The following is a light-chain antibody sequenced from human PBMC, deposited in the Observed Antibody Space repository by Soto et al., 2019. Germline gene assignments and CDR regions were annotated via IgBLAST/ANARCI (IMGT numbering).Light chain of an antibody. CDR1: SSDVGGYNY. Sequence: QSVLTQPASVSGSPGQSITISCTGTSSDVGGYNYVSWYQHHPGKAPKLMIYDVTNRPSGVSDRFSGSKSGNTASLTISGLQAEDEADYYCSSYTSSSTLVFGGGTNSPS. V-gene: IGLV2-14*03. CDR2: DVT. J-gene: IGLJ2*01. CDR3: SSYTSSSTLV.